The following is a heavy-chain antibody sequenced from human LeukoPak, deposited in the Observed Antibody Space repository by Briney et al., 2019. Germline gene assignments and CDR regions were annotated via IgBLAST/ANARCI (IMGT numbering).Heavy chain of an antibody. CDR2: IHYTGIT. J-gene: IGHJ3*02. CDR1: GGSMNNYY. V-gene: IGHV4-59*01. Sequence: PSETLSLTCIVSGGSMNNYYRTWIRQPPGKGLEWIAYIHYTGITNYNPFLRSRVTISLDASKSQFSLKLNSVTAADTAFYYCARILEGSGAAFDIWGQGTMVTVSS. CDR3: ARILEGSGAAFDI. D-gene: IGHD3-3*02.